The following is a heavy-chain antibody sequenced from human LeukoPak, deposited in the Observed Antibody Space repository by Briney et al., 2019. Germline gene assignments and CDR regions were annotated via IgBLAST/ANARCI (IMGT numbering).Heavy chain of an antibody. CDR1: GYTFTSYG. D-gene: IGHD3-16*02. CDR2: ISAYNGNT. V-gene: IGHV1-18*03. Sequence: ASVKVSCKASGYTFTSYGISWVRQAPGQGLEWMGWISAYNGNTNYAQKLQGRVTMTTDTSTSTAYMELRSLRSDDMAVYYCARDRFFSGYRYTPPFDPWGQGTLVTVSS. J-gene: IGHJ5*02. CDR3: ARDRFFSGYRYTPPFDP.